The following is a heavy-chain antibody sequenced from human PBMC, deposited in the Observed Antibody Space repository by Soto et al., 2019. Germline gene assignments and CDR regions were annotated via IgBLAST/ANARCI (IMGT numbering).Heavy chain of an antibody. J-gene: IGHJ6*02. V-gene: IGHV4-38-2*02. CDR3: ARVRWPRLKGMDV. Sequence: PSETLSLTCTVSGDSISSSYYWGWVRQPPGKGLECIGEINHSGSTNYNPSLKSRVTISVDTSKNQFSLKLSSVTAADTAVYYCARVRWPRLKGMDVWGQGTTVTVSS. CDR2: INHSGST. D-gene: IGHD3-16*01. CDR1: GDSISSSYY.